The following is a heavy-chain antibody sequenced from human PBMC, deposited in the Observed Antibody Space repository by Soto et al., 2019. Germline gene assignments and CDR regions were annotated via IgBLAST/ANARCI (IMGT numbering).Heavy chain of an antibody. CDR2: IYYSGST. J-gene: IGHJ2*01. CDR1: GGSISSGDYY. CDR3: ARAGYCISTSCSAAWYFDL. D-gene: IGHD2-2*01. Sequence: QVQLQESGPGLVKPAQTLSLTCTVSGGSISSGDYYWSWIRQPPGKGLEWIGYIYYSGSTYYTQSLKSRVTISVDTSKNQFSLKLSSVTAADTAVYYCARAGYCISTSCSAAWYFDLWGRGTLVTVSS. V-gene: IGHV4-30-4*01.